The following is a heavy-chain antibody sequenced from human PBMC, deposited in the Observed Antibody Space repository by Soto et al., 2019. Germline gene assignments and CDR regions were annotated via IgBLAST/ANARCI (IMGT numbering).Heavy chain of an antibody. CDR3: ARGATRLPYSSSWYEAYYYYYGMDV. J-gene: IGHJ6*02. D-gene: IGHD6-13*01. Sequence: SETLSLTCAVYGGSFSGYYWSWIRQPPGKGLEWIGEINHSGSTNYNPSLKSRVTISVDTSKNQFSLKLSPVTAADTAVYYCARGATRLPYSSSWYEAYYYYYGMDVWGQGTTVTVSS. CDR1: GGSFSGYY. V-gene: IGHV4-34*01. CDR2: INHSGST.